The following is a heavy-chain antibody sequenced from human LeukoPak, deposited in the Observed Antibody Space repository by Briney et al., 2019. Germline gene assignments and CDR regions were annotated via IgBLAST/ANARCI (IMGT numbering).Heavy chain of an antibody. CDR3: ARSVFCSSASCFGGWFDP. D-gene: IGHD2-2*01. Sequence: GGSLRLSCAASGFTSNYMSWVRQAPGKGLEWISLIYSDGSTTFYADSVKGRFTISRDNAKNSLYLQMNSLRAEDTAVYYCARSVFCSSASCFGGWFDPWGQGTLVTVSS. CDR2: IYSDGSTT. CDR1: GFTSNY. J-gene: IGHJ5*02. V-gene: IGHV3-23*03.